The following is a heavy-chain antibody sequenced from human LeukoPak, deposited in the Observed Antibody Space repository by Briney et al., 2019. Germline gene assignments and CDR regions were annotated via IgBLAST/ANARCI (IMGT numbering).Heavy chain of an antibody. V-gene: IGHV3-30*03. D-gene: IGHD3-9*01. CDR2: ISYDGKNI. Sequence: GGSLRLSCAASGFTFSSYGMHWVRQAPGKGLEWVAVISYDGKNIFYADSVKGRFTISRDNSQNTLYLQMNSLRAEDTAVYYCASYDILTGYHSPFDYWGQGTLVTVSS. CDR1: GFTFSSYG. CDR3: ASYDILTGYHSPFDY. J-gene: IGHJ4*02.